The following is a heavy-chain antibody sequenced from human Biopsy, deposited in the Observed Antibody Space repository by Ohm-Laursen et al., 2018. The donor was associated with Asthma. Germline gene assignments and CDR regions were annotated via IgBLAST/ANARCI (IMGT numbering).Heavy chain of an antibody. CDR2: MYYGETT. CDR1: GASITRSAYY. V-gene: IGHV4-39*01. J-gene: IGHJ4*02. D-gene: IGHD2-2*01. CDR3: ARHDHRWDTYADF. Sequence: SNTLSLTCTVSGASITRSAYYWGRIRQPTGKGLEWIGSMYYGETTYYSPSLKSRVTLSGVTSKNQLSLILSSVTAADTAVYYCARHDHRWDTYADFWGQGTLVTVSS.